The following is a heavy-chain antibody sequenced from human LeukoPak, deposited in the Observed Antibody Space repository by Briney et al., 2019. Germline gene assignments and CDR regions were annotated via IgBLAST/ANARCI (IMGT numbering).Heavy chain of an antibody. CDR1: GFTFSSYG. Sequence: GGSLRLSCAASGFTFSSYGIHWVRQAPGKGLEWASAISGSGGSTYYADSVKGRFTISRDNSKNTLYLQMNSLRAEDTAVYYCAKAGIAAAGTGPRDYWGQGTLVTVSS. D-gene: IGHD6-13*01. J-gene: IGHJ4*02. CDR3: AKAGIAAAGTGPRDY. V-gene: IGHV3-23*01. CDR2: ISGSGGST.